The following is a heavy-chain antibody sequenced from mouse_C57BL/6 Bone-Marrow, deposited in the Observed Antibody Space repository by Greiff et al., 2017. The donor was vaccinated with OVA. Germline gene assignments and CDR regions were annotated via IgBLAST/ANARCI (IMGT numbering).Heavy chain of an antibody. D-gene: IGHD2-4*01. J-gene: IGHJ4*01. CDR3: AREGGLRRGAMDY. V-gene: IGHV5-16*01. CDR1: GFTFSDYY. Sequence: EVKLVESEGGLVQPGSSMKLSCTASGFTFSDYYMAWVRQVPEKGLEWVANINYDGSSTYYLDSLKSRFIISRDNAKNILYLQMSSLKSEDTATYDGAREGGLRRGAMDYWGKGTSVTVSS. CDR2: INYDGSST.